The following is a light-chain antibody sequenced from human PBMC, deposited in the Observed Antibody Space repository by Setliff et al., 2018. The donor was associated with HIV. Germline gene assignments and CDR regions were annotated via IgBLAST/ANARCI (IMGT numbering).Light chain of an antibody. CDR2: SNY. J-gene: IGLJ1*01. CDR3: ATWDDSLNGFV. CDR1: SSNIGSNT. Sequence: QSVLTQPPSASGTPGQRVTISCSGSSSNIGSNTVTWYQQLPGTAPKLLIYSNYQRPSGVPDRFSGAKSGASASLAISGAQSEDEAYYYCATWDDSLNGFVFGTGTKVTVL. V-gene: IGLV1-44*01.